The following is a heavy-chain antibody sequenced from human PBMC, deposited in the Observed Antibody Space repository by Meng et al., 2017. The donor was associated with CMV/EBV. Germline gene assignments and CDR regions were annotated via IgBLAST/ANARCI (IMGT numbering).Heavy chain of an antibody. CDR2: ISSSSSYI. J-gene: IGHJ5*02. CDR1: GFTFSSYS. V-gene: IGHV3-21*04. Sequence: GESLKISCAASGFTFSSYSMNWVRQAPGKGLEWVSSISSSSSYIYYADSVEGRFTISRDNSKNTLYLQMNSLRAEDTAVYYCAKWGHSGYDPWGQGTLVTVSS. CDR3: AKWGHSGYDP. D-gene: IGHD5-12*01.